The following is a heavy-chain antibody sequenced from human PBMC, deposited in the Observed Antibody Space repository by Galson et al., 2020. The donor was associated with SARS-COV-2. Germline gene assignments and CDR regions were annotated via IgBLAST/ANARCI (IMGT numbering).Heavy chain of an antibody. CDR1: GFPFSSYA. D-gene: IGHD3-22*01. CDR2: MSASGVRT. CDR3: AKEDHSSGYYYIFDY. Sequence: GESLKISCAASGFPFSSYAMSWVRQAPGKGLEWVSSMSASGVRTSYADSLKGRFTISRDNSKNTLYLQMNSPRAEDTAIYYCAKEDHSSGYYYIFDYWGQGTLVTVSS. J-gene: IGHJ4*02. V-gene: IGHV3-23*01.